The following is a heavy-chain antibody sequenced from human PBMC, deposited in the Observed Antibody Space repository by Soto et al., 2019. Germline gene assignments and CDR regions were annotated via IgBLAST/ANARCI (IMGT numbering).Heavy chain of an antibody. J-gene: IGHJ6*02. CDR2: IYYSGST. CDR3: ARGYSSGWLYYYGMDV. V-gene: IGHV4-39*01. Sequence: QLQLQESGPGLVKPSETLSLTCTVSGGSISSSSYYWGWIRQPPGKGLEWIGSIYYSGSTYYNPSLKSRVTLSVDTSKNQFSLKLSSVTAADTAVYYCARGYSSGWLYYYGMDVWGQGTTVTVSS. D-gene: IGHD6-19*01. CDR1: GGSISSSSYY.